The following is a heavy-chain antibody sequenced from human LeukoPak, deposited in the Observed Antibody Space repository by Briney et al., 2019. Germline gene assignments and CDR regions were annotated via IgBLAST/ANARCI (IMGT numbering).Heavy chain of an antibody. J-gene: IGHJ1*01. D-gene: IGHD3-3*01. CDR2: IYSGGST. CDR1: GFTVSSNY. V-gene: IGHV3-53*05. Sequence: GGSLRLSCAASGFTVSSNYMSWVRQAPGKGLEWVSVIYSGGSTYYADSVKGRFTISRDNSKNSLYLQMNSLRTEDTALYYCAKGSYYDFWSGYREYFQHWGQGTLVTVSS. CDR3: AKGSYYDFWSGYREYFQH.